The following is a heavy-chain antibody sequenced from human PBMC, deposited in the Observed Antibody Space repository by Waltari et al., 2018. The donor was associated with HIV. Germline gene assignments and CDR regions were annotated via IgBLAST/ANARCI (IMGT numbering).Heavy chain of an antibody. CDR2: MNPDSGNT. Sequence: QVQLVQSGAEVKKPGASVKVSCKAFGYTFTSSAINWVRQATGQGLEWMGWMNPDSGNTGYAKEFQGRVTMTRKTSITTAYMELSGLRSEDTAVYYCARRASSWYENRENYFYGMDVWGQGTTVTVSS. CDR1: GYTFTSSA. D-gene: IGHD6-13*01. J-gene: IGHJ6*02. V-gene: IGHV1-8*01. CDR3: ARRASSWYENRENYFYGMDV.